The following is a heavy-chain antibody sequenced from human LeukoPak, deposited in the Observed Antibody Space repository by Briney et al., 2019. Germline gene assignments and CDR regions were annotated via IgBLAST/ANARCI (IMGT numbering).Heavy chain of an antibody. J-gene: IGHJ4*02. D-gene: IGHD2-2*01. Sequence: GGSLRLSCAASGFNFDDNAMHWVRQAPGKGLEWVSSIGLDSGSIAYADSVKGRFTISRDNAKNSLYLQMNSLRVEDTAFYYCAKAASDCLPYSCSKGYFDHWGQGALVTVSS. CDR2: IGLDSGSI. CDR1: GFNFDDNA. CDR3: AKAASDCLPYSCSKGYFDH. V-gene: IGHV3-9*01.